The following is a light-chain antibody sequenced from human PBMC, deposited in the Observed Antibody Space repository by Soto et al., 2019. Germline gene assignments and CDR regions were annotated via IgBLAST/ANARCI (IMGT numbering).Light chain of an antibody. J-gene: IGKJ1*01. CDR2: KAS. CDR1: QSISIW. Sequence: DIQMTQSPSTLSASVGDRVTITCRASQSISIWLAWYQQKPGKAPKLLIYKASSLESGVPSRFSGSGPGTEFTLTISSLQPDDFATYYCQQYNSYSVTFGQGTKVDIK. V-gene: IGKV1-5*03. CDR3: QQYNSYSVT.